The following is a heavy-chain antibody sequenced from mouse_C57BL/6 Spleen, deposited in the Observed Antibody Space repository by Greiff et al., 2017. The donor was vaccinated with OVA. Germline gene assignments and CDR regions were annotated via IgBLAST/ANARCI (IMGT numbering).Heavy chain of an antibody. CDR1: GYTFTSYW. V-gene: IGHV1-72*01. D-gene: IGHD1-1*01. CDR2: IDPNSGGT. Sequence: VQRVESGAELVKPGASVKLSCKASGYTFTSYWMHWVKQRPGRGLEWIGRIDPNSGGTKYNEKFKSKATLTVDKPSSTAYMQLSSLTSEDSAVYYCARNYYGSSYYYFDYWGQGTTLTVSS. J-gene: IGHJ2*01. CDR3: ARNYYGSSYYYFDY.